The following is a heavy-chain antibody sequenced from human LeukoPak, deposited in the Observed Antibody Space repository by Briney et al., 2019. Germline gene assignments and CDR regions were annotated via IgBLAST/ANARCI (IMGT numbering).Heavy chain of an antibody. Sequence: ASVNVSRKSSVYTFTAYYMHWVRQAPGQGLEGMGFVNPNSGGTNYAQKLRGRFTITRDTSITTAYMELSSLRSDDTAVYYCASGREYYGSGSHDDAFDIWGQGTMVTVSS. CDR2: VNPNSGGT. V-gene: IGHV1-2*02. J-gene: IGHJ3*02. CDR1: VYTFTAYY. D-gene: IGHD3-10*01. CDR3: ASGREYYGSGSHDDAFDI.